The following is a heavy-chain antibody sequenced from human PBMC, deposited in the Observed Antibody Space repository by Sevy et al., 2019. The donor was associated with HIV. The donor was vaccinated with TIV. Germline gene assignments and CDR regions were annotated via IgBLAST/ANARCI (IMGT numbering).Heavy chain of an antibody. J-gene: IGHJ4*02. D-gene: IGHD3-9*01. CDR2: ISYDGANT. Sequence: GGSLRLSCAASGFTFSSYALHWVRQAPGKGLEWVAVISYDGANTYYADSVKGRFTISRDNSKNTLFLVMYSLSAEDRAGYFCARDFDRTGTYTVNCFDLWVQGTLVTVSS. CDR1: GFTFSSYA. V-gene: IGHV3-30-3*01. CDR3: ARDFDRTGTYTVNCFDL.